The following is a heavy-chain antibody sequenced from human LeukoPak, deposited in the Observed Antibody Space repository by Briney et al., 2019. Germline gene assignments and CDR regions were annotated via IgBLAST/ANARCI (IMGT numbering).Heavy chain of an antibody. CDR1: GGSISSYY. Sequence: SETLSLTRIVSGGSISSYYWSWIRQPAGKGLEWIGRIYTSGSTNDNPSLKSRITMSVDTSKNQFSLKLSSATAADTAVYYCARDRDFLDYWGQGTLVTVSS. CDR2: IYTSGST. J-gene: IGHJ4*02. D-gene: IGHD3-3*01. CDR3: ARDRDFLDY. V-gene: IGHV4-4*07.